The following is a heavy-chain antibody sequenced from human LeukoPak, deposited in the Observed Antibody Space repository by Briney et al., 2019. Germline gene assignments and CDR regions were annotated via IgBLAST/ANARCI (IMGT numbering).Heavy chain of an antibody. V-gene: IGHV3-30*18. J-gene: IGHJ4*02. Sequence: GGSLRLSCAASGFTFRNYGMHWVRQGPGKGLEWVAVIGYDGSNQYYADSVKGRFTISRDNSRNTVYLQMNSLRAEDTAMYYCAKEYSSGYSDYWGQGTLVTVSS. CDR2: IGYDGSNQ. CDR3: AKEYSSGYSDY. D-gene: IGHD6-19*01. CDR1: GFTFRNYG.